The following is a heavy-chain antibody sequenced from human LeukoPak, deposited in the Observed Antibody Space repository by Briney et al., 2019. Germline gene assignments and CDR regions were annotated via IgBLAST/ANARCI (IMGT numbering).Heavy chain of an antibody. D-gene: IGHD6-19*01. CDR2: IYPGDSDT. V-gene: IGHV5-51*01. CDR3: ARMGQWLAQTGWFDP. Sequence: GESLKISCKGSGYSFTSYWIGWVRQMPGKGLEWMGIIYPGDSDTRYSPSFQGQVTISADKSISTAYLQWSSLKASGTAMYYCARMGQWLAQTGWFDPWGQGTLVTVSS. CDR1: GYSFTSYW. J-gene: IGHJ5*02.